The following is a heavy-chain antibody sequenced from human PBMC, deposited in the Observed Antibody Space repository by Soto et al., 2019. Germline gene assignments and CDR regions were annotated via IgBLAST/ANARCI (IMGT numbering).Heavy chain of an antibody. CDR2: INAGNGNT. CDR3: ARSSSWYVFDY. D-gene: IGHD6-13*01. V-gene: IGHV1-3*01. J-gene: IGHJ4*02. CDR1: GYTFTSYA. Sequence: QVQLVQSGAEVKKPGASVKVSCKASGYTFTSYAMHWVRQAPGQRLEWMGWINAGNGNTKYSQKFQGRVTITRDTSASTAYMELRSLRSEDTAVYYCARSSSWYVFDYWGQGTLVTVSS.